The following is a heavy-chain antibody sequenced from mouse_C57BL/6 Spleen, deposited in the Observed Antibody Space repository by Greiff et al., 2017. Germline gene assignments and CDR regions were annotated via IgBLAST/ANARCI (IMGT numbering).Heavy chain of an antibody. V-gene: IGHV5-17*01. Sequence: DVMLVESGGGLVKPGGSLKLSCAASGFTFSDSGMHWVRQAPEKGLEWVAYISSGSSTIYYADTVKGRFTISRDNAKTTLFLQMTSLRSEDTAMYYCARLHYYGSSYVDYFDYWGQGTTLTVSS. D-gene: IGHD1-1*01. CDR1: GFTFSDSG. J-gene: IGHJ2*01. CDR2: ISSGSSTI. CDR3: ARLHYYGSSYVDYFDY.